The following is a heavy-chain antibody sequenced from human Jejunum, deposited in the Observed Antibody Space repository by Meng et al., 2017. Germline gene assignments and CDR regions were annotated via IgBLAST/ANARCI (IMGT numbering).Heavy chain of an antibody. D-gene: IGHD2-2*01. V-gene: IGHV4-61*01. CDR1: GGSVSSTNCY. J-gene: IGHJ4*02. Sequence: RQYSGPGLRRPSETLSPTCTASGGSVSSTNCYWSWIRQPPGKGLEWIGYRYYSGSTNYNPSLKSRVTISVDTSKSQFSLKLFSVTAADTAVYYCAREYCISTTCYFDSWGQGTLVTVSS. CDR3: AREYCISTTCYFDS. CDR2: RYYSGST.